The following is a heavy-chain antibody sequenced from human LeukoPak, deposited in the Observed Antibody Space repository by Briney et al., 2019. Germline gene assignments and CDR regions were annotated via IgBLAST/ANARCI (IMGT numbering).Heavy chain of an antibody. D-gene: IGHD2-15*01. CDR3: ARDWVAHFDY. CDR1: GYTFTGYY. J-gene: IGHJ4*02. CDR2: INPNSGGT. Sequence: ASVKVSCKASGYTFTGYYIHWVRQAPGQGLEWMGWINPNSGGTNYAQEFQGRVTMTRDTSISTVYMELSSLRSDDTAVYYCARDWVAHFDYWGQGTLVTVSS. V-gene: IGHV1-2*02.